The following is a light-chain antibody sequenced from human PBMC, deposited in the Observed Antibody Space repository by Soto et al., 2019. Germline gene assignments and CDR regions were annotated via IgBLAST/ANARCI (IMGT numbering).Light chain of an antibody. CDR3: SSYTASNTWV. V-gene: IGLV2-14*01. CDR2: EVS. J-gene: IGLJ3*02. Sequence: QSVLTQPASVSGSPGQSITISCTGTSSDVGAYDYVSWYQQHPGNAPKFMLYEVSNRPSGLSNRFSGSKSGNTASLTISGLQAEDEADYYGSSYTASNTWVFGGGTKVTVL. CDR1: SSDVGAYDY.